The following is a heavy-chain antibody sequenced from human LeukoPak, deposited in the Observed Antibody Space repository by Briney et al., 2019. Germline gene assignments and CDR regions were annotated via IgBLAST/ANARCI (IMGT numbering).Heavy chain of an antibody. CDR1: GLTFSDYW. D-gene: IGHD2-2*01. Sequence: GGSLRLSCVVSGLTFSDYWMSWVRQAPGKGLEWVSAISGSGGSTYYADSVKGRFTISRDNSKNTLYLQMSSLRAEDTAVYYCAKDPLGYCSSTSCWGSDYWGQGTLVTVSS. V-gene: IGHV3-23*01. J-gene: IGHJ4*02. CDR2: ISGSGGST. CDR3: AKDPLGYCSSTSCWGSDY.